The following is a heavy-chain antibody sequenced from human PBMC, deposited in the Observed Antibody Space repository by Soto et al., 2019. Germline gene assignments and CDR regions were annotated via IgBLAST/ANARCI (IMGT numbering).Heavy chain of an antibody. D-gene: IGHD6-19*01. J-gene: IGHJ4*02. CDR2: ISGSGGST. Sequence: GGSLRLSCAASGFTFSSYAMSWVRQAPGKGLEWVSAISGSGGSTYYADSVKGRFTISRDNSKNTLYLQMNSLRAEDTAVYYCAKDLQGDGSGWPRKWFYFDYWGQGTLVTVSS. CDR3: AKDLQGDGSGWPRKWFYFDY. V-gene: IGHV3-23*01. CDR1: GFTFSSYA.